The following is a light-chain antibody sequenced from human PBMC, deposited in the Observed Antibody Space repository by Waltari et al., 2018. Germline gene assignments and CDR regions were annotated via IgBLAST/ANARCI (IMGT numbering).Light chain of an antibody. CDR2: RNN. Sequence: QSVLTQPPSASGTPGQRVTISCSGSYSNIGNNYMYWSQHVPGLAPKLLIYRNNHGPSGVPDRFTGSKSVTSASLVISGLRSEDEADYYCAAWDDSLGGHVVFGGGTKVTVL. V-gene: IGLV1-47*01. CDR3: AAWDDSLGGHVV. CDR1: YSNIGNNY. J-gene: IGLJ2*01.